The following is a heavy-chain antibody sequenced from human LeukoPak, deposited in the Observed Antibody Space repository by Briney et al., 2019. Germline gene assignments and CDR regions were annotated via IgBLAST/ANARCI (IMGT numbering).Heavy chain of an antibody. J-gene: IGHJ4*02. CDR1: GFTFSSYG. V-gene: IGHV3-30*18. CDR2: ISFDGKTQ. Sequence: GGSLRLSCAASGFTFSSYGMHWVRQAPGKGLEWVAVISFDGKTQYYIDSVKGRFTISRDNSKNTLYLQMNSLRVEDSAVYYCAKTGNYNWNGFDYWGQGTLVTVSS. D-gene: IGHD1-20*01. CDR3: AKTGNYNWNGFDY.